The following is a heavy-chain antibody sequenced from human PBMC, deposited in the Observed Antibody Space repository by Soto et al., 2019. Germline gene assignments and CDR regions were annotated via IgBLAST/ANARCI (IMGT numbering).Heavy chain of an antibody. CDR1: GGSISSGDYY. CDR2: IYYSGST. J-gene: IGHJ6*02. CDR3: ARHNILGILNGGMNV. D-gene: IGHD1-1*01. V-gene: IGHV4-30-4*01. Sequence: PSWTLALSCTVSGGSISSGDYYWSWIRQPPGKGLEWIGYIYYSGSTYYNPSLKSRVTISVDTSKNQFSLKLSSVTAADTALYYCARHNILGILNGGMNVCGQRTTVTVSS.